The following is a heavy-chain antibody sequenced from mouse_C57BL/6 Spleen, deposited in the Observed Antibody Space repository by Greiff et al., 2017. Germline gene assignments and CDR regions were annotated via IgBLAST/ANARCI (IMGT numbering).Heavy chain of an antibody. Sequence: QVQLQQPGAELVKPGASVKMSCKASGYTFTSYWITWVKQRPGQGLEWIGDIYPGSGSTNYSEKFKSKATLTVDTSSSTAYMQLSSLTSEDSAVYYCARFGDYDGNYYAMDYWGQGTSVTVSS. CDR3: ARFGDYDGNYYAMDY. V-gene: IGHV1-55*01. CDR1: GYTFTSYW. CDR2: IYPGSGST. J-gene: IGHJ4*01. D-gene: IGHD2-4*01.